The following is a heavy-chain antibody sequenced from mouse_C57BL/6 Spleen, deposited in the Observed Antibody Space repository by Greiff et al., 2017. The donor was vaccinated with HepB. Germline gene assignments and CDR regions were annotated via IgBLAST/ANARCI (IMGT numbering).Heavy chain of an antibody. Sequence: VQLKESGPGLVAPSQRLSITCTVSGFSLTSYGVHWVRQPPGKGLEWLVVIWSDGSTTYNSALKSRLSISKDNSKSQVFLKMNSLQTDDTAMYYCARHDSYYLYYAMDYWGQGTSVTVSS. CDR1: GFSLTSYG. V-gene: IGHV2-6-1*01. CDR3: ARHDSYYLYYAMDY. CDR2: IWSDGST. D-gene: IGHD2-3*01. J-gene: IGHJ4*01.